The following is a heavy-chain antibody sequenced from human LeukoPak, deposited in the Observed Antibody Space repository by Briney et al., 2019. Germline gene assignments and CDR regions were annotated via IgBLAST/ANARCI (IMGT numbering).Heavy chain of an antibody. CDR2: IYYSGST. J-gene: IGHJ5*02. CDR3: ARTTEDCSSTSCYQYWFDP. Sequence: PSETLSLTCTVSSGSISSYYWSWIRQPPGKGLEWIGYIYYSGSTNYNPSLKSRVTISVDTSKNQFSLKLSSVTAADTAVYYCARTTEDCSSTSCYQYWFDPWGQGTLVTVSS. CDR1: SGSISSYY. V-gene: IGHV4-59*01. D-gene: IGHD2-2*01.